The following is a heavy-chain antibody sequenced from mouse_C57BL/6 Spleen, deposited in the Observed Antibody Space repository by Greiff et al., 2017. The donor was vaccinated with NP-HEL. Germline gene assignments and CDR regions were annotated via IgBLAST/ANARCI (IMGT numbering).Heavy chain of an antibody. CDR1: GFTFTDYY. CDR3: ASFYYYGSSFAMDY. CDR2: IRNKANGYTT. J-gene: IGHJ4*01. D-gene: IGHD1-1*01. Sequence: EVHLVESGGGLVQPGGSLSLSCAASGFTFTDYYMSWVRQPPGKALEWLGFIRNKANGYTTEYSASVKGRFTISRDNSQSILYLQMNALRAEDSATYYCASFYYYGSSFAMDYWGQGTSVTVSS. V-gene: IGHV7-3*01.